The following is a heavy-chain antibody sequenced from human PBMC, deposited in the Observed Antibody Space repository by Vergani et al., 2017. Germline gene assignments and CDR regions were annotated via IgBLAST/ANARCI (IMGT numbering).Heavy chain of an antibody. J-gene: IGHJ6*03. Sequence: EVRLVESGGDLVQPGRSLRLSCEASGFTFNGYAMHWVRQVPGKGLEWISGIDWKSGSVGYADSVKGRFTITRDNAKKSLYLQMNSLGGDDTALYYCAKDLAAGLYYYYMDVWGKGTPVTVSS. D-gene: IGHD6-13*01. CDR2: IDWKSGSV. CDR3: AKDLAAGLYYYYMDV. V-gene: IGHV3-9*01. CDR1: GFTFNGYA.